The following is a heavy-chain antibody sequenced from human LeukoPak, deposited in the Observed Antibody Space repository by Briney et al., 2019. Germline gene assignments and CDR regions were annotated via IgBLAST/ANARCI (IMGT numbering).Heavy chain of an antibody. CDR1: GFTFSSYG. J-gene: IGHJ4*02. D-gene: IGHD6-13*01. CDR3: ASKAGNRIAAPGKLGY. Sequence: GGSLRLSCAASGFTFSSYGMSWVRQAPGKGLEWVSAISGSGGSTYYADSVKGRFTISRDNSKNTLYLQMNSLRAEDTAVYYCASKAGNRIAAPGKLGYWGQGTLVTVSS. CDR2: ISGSGGST. V-gene: IGHV3-23*01.